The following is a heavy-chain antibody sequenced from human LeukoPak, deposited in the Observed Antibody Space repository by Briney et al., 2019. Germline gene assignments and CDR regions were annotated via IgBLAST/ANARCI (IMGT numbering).Heavy chain of an antibody. Sequence: PGGALRLSCAASGFTFSDYYMSWIRQAPGKGLEGVAYISSIGSTIYYADSVKGRFTISRDNAKKSLYLQMNSLRVEDTAVYYCAKYTTTVKDAFDIWGQGTMVTVSS. CDR3: AKYTTTVKDAFDI. J-gene: IGHJ3*02. D-gene: IGHD4-17*01. CDR1: GFTFSDYY. CDR2: ISSIGSTI. V-gene: IGHV3-11*01.